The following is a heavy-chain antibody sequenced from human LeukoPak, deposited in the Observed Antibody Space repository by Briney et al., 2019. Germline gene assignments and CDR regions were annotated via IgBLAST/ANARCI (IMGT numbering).Heavy chain of an antibody. V-gene: IGHV4-59*01. CDR3: ARDRMGATY. CDR2: IYYSGST. CDR1: GGSIGSYY. J-gene: IGHJ4*02. D-gene: IGHD1-26*01. Sequence: SETLSLTCTVSGGSIGSYYWSWIRQPPGKGLEWIGYIYYSGSTNYNPSLKSRVTISVDTSKNQFSLKLSSVTAADTAVYFCARDRMGATYWGQGSLVTVSS.